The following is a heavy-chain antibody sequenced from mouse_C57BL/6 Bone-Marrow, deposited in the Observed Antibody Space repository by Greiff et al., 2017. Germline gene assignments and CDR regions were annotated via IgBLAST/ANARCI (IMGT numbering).Heavy chain of an antibody. J-gene: IGHJ1*03. CDR1: GYTFTSYW. CDR3: ARGNYVNWYFDV. Sequence: QVQLQQPGAELVMPGASVKLSCKASGYTFTSYWMHWVKQRPGQGLEWIGEIDPSDSYTNYNQKFKVKSTLTVDKSSSTAYMQLSSLTSEDSAVYYCARGNYVNWYFDVWGTGTTVTVSS. D-gene: IGHD2-1*01. CDR2: IDPSDSYT. V-gene: IGHV1-69*01.